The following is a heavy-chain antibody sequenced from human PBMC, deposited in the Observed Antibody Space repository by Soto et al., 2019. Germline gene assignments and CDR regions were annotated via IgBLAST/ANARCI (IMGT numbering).Heavy chain of an antibody. V-gene: IGHV3-23*01. CDR2: ISGSGGST. CDR1: GFTFSSYA. CDR3: ATPRRRGQRDAFDI. D-gene: IGHD5-12*01. J-gene: IGHJ3*02. Sequence: GGSLRLSCAASGFTFSSYAMSWVRQAPGKGLEWVSAISGSGGSTYYADSVKGLFTISGDHSKNTPYLQMNSLRAEATAVYCCATPRRRGQRDAFDIWGQGTMVTVSS.